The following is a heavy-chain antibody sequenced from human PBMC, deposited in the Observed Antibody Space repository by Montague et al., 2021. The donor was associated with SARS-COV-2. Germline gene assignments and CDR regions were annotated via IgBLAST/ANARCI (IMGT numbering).Heavy chain of an antibody. CDR2: IYYTGST. D-gene: IGHD1-14*01. CDR3: ARISGITSWYYDY. CDR1: GGSVSSGSYY. V-gene: IGHV4-61*01. Sequence: SETLSLTCTVSGGSVSSGSYYWSWIRQPPGKGLQSIGYIYYTGSTNHXPSLQSRVTISVDSSKNQFSVRLSSVTAADTAVYYCARISGITSWYYDYWGQGTLVTVSS. J-gene: IGHJ4*02.